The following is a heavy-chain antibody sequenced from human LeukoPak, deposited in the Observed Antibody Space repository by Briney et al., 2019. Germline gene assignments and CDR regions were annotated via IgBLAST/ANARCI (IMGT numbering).Heavy chain of an antibody. CDR2: ISSSSSYI. V-gene: IGHV3-21*01. CDR1: GFTFSSYS. Sequence: PGGSLRLSCAASGFTFSSYSMNWVRQAPGKGLEWVSSISSSSSYIYYADTVKGRFTISRDNAKNSLYLQMNSLRAGDTAVYYCARDGGPYFGVGATLGTFDYWGQGTLVTVSS. CDR3: ARDGGPYFGVGATLGTFDY. J-gene: IGHJ4*02. D-gene: IGHD1-26*01.